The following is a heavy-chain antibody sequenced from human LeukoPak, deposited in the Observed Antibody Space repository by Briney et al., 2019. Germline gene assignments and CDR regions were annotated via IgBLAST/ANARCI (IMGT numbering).Heavy chain of an antibody. CDR2: INHSGST. D-gene: IGHD2-2*01. CDR3: ARVVCTSTSCYPHNCFDP. V-gene: IGHV4-34*01. Sequence: SETLSLTCAVYGGSFSGYYWSWIRQPPGKGLEWIGEINHSGSTNYNPSLKSRVTISVDTSKNQFSLKLSSVTAADTAVYYCARVVCTSTSCYPHNCFDPWGQGTLVTVSS. J-gene: IGHJ5*02. CDR1: GGSFSGYY.